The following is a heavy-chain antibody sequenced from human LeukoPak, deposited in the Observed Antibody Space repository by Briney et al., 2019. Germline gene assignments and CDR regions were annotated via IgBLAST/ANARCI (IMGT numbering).Heavy chain of an antibody. CDR2: ISYDGRNK. Sequence: GSLRLSCAASGFTFSSYAMHWVRQAPGKGLEWLAVISYDGRNKYYADSVKGRFTTSRDNSKNTLYLQMSSLRAEDTAVYYCARDGGDYVWGSYRYIAYWGQGTLVTVSS. CDR1: GFTFSSYA. CDR3: ARDGGDYVWGSYRYIAY. J-gene: IGHJ4*02. V-gene: IGHV3-30*04. D-gene: IGHD3-16*02.